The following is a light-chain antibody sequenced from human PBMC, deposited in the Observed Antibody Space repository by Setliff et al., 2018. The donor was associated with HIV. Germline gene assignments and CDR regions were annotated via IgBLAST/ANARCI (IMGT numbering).Light chain of an antibody. CDR1: SSDVGNSTY. J-gene: IGLJ1*01. CDR3: SSCTNRNTLDV. V-gene: IGLV2-14*03. CDR2: DVS. Sequence: QSALTQPASVSGSPGQSITISCTGTSSDVGNSTYVSWDQQRPGKAPKLIINDVSDRPSGVSNRFSGSKSVNTASLTISGLQAEDEADYCCSSCTNRNTLDVFGTGTKV.